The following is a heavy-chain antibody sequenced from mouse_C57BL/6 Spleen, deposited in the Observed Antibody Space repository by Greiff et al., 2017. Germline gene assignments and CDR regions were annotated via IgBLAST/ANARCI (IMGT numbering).Heavy chain of an antibody. CDR3: ARSNYYGSYHWYVDV. CDR1: GYTFTSYW. J-gene: IGHJ1*03. D-gene: IGHD1-1*01. V-gene: IGHV1-52*01. Sequence: QVQLKQPGAELVRPGSSVKLSCKASGYTFTSYWMHWVKQRPIQGLEWIGNIDPSDSETHYNQLFKDKATLTVDKSSSTAYMQLSSLTSVDSAVYYCARSNYYGSYHWYVDVWGTGTTVTVSS. CDR2: IDPSDSET.